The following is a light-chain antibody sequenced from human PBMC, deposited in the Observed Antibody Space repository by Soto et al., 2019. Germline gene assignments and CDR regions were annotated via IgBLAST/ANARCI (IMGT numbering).Light chain of an antibody. V-gene: IGKV4-1*01. J-gene: IGKJ4*01. CDR3: QQYYSTFT. Sequence: DIVMTQSPDSLAVSLGERATINCKSSQSVLYSSNNKNYLAWYQQKPGQPPKLLIYWASTRESGVPDRFSGSGSGTDFTLTISSLQAEDVAVYYCQQYYSTFTFGGGTKVESK. CDR1: QSVLYSSNNKNY. CDR2: WAS.